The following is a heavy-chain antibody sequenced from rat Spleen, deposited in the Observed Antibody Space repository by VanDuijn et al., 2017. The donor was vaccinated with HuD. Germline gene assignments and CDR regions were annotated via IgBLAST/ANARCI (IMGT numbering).Heavy chain of an antibody. J-gene: IGHJ2*01. CDR2: ITDGGGNT. CDR1: GFTFNNYW. V-gene: IGHV5-31*01. Sequence: EVQLVESGGGLVQPGRSLKLSCVASGFTFNNYWMTWIRQAPGKGLEWVASITDGGGNTFYLDSVRGRVTISIDIAKSTLYLQMKSLRSEDTATYYCARHPSVYLDYWGQGVMVTVSS. CDR3: ARHPSVYLDY. D-gene: IGHD3-2*01.